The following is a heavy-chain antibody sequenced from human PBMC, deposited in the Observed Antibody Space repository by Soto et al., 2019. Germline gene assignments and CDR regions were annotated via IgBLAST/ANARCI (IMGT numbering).Heavy chain of an antibody. V-gene: IGHV1-69*06. CDR1: GCTLRTFV. J-gene: IGHJ4*02. CDR3: AREPQDGSGSYFDS. D-gene: IGHD3-10*01. CDR2: IIPIFGTP. Sequence: QVQLVQSGAEVKKPGSSVKVSCQASGCTLRTFVLSWVRQAPGQGLEWMGGIIPIFGTPNYAQKFQGRVTITADKSTTTAYMEMSSLRSEDTAVYYCAREPQDGSGSYFDSWGQGTLVTVSS.